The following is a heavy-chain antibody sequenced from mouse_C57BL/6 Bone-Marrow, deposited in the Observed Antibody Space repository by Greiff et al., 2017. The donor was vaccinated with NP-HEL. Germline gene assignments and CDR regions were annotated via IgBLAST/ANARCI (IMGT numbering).Heavy chain of an antibody. CDR3: ARPPLITTVVGYYAMDY. J-gene: IGHJ4*01. V-gene: IGHV1-64*01. CDR2: IHPNSGST. Sequence: QVQLQQPGAELVKPGASVKLSCKASGYTFTSYWMHWVKQRPGQGLEWIGMIHPNSGSTNYNEKFKSKATLTVDKSSSTAYMQLSSLTSEDSAVYYCARPPLITTVVGYYAMDYWGQGTSVTVSS. D-gene: IGHD1-1*01. CDR1: GYTFTSYW.